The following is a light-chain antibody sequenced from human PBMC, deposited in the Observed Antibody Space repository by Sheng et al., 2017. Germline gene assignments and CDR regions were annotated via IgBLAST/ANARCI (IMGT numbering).Light chain of an antibody. CDR1: SSDVGTFNL. V-gene: IGLV2-23*01. CDR2: EGV. Sequence: QSALTQPASVSGSPGQSITISCTGTSSDVGTFNLVSWYQQHPGKAPKLIIYEGVKRPSGLSNRFSGSKSGNTASLTISELQAEDEADYYCCSYAGGPWVFGGGTKLTVL. CDR3: CSYAGGPWV. J-gene: IGLJ3*02.